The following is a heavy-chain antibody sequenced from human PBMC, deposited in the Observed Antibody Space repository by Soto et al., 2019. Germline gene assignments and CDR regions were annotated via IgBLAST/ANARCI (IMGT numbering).Heavy chain of an antibody. D-gene: IGHD3-22*01. Sequence: QAQLVQSGAEVQKPGASVKVSCKASGYAFTRFTIHWVRRAPGQRLEWMGSINTGNGNTRFLQKFQGRVTFTRDTSANTAYMELSSLISEDTAVYYCARPKDYDDCLDLWGQGTLVTVSS. CDR3: ARPKDYDDCLDL. J-gene: IGHJ4*02. CDR2: INTGNGNT. V-gene: IGHV1-3*04. CDR1: GYAFTRFT.